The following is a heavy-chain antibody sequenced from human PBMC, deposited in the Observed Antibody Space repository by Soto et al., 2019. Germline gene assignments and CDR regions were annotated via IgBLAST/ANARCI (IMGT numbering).Heavy chain of an antibody. D-gene: IGHD3-10*01. CDR2: IYHSGST. V-gene: IGHV4-30-2*02. J-gene: IGHJ4*02. CDR1: GGSISSGGYS. CDR3: AATYYYGSGSSRGEDY. Sequence: SETLSLTCAVSGGSISSGGYSWSWIRQPPGKGLEWIGYIYHSGSTYYNPSLKSRVTISVDRSKNQFSLKLSSVTAADTAVYYCAATYYYGSGSSRGEDYWGQGTLVTVSS.